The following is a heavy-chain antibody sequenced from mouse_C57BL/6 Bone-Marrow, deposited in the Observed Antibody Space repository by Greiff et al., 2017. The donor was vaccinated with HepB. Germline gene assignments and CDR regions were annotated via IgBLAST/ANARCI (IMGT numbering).Heavy chain of an antibody. D-gene: IGHD1-1*01. Sequence: EVKVEESGGDLVKPGGSLKLSCAASGFTFSSYGMSWVRQTPDKRLEWVATISSGGSYTYYPDSVKGRFTISRDNAKNTLYLQMSSLKSEDTAMYYCARRHYYGSRSYYAMDYWGQGTSVTVSS. CDR2: ISSGGSYT. V-gene: IGHV5-6*02. CDR1: GFTFSSYG. CDR3: ARRHYYGSRSYYAMDY. J-gene: IGHJ4*01.